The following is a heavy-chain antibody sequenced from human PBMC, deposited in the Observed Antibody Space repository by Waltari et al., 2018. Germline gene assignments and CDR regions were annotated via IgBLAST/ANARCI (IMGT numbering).Heavy chain of an antibody. CDR2: ISANNGNT. J-gene: IGHJ6*02. D-gene: IGHD1-7*01. V-gene: IGHV1-18*01. CDR3: ARDPWYHWNYEGSYGMDV. Sequence: QVQLVQSGAEVKKPGASVKVSCKASGYTFDRYGFSWVRQAPGQGLEWIGWISANNGNTDYAQKFQDRVTMSTDTSTNTAYMEVRSLRSDDTAVYYCARDPWYHWNYEGSYGMDVWGQGTTVTVSS. CDR1: GYTFDRYG.